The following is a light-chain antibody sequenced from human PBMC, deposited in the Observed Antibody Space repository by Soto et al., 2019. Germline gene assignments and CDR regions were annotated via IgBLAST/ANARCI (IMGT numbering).Light chain of an antibody. V-gene: IGLV2-14*02. CDR3: SAYTVSRTYV. CDR2: KGT. Sequence: QSALAQPGSVSVSPGQAIIISCTGTSSDVGAYNSVSWYQQHPHRAPQVIIYKGTQRPSGVSNRFSGSTSGNTASLTISGLQGEDEADYYCSAYTVSRTYVFGTGTKVTVL. J-gene: IGLJ1*01. CDR1: SSDVGAYNS.